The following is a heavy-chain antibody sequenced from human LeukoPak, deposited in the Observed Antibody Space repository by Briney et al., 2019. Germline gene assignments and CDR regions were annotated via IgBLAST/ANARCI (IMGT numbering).Heavy chain of an antibody. CDR3: ARHSFGHDSSPDY. CDR1: GGSISSSSYY. V-gene: IGHV4-39*01. D-gene: IGHD3-22*01. CDR2: IYYSGST. J-gene: IGHJ4*02. Sequence: SETLSLTCTVSGGSISSSSYYWGWIRQPPGKGLEWMGSIYYSGSTYYNPSLKSRVTMSLDTSKNQFSLNLSSVTAADTAVYYCARHSFGHDSSPDYWGQGTLVTVSS.